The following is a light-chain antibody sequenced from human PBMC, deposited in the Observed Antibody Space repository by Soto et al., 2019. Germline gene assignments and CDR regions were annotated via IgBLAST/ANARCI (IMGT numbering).Light chain of an antibody. CDR1: QSVSSN. J-gene: IGKJ4*01. CDR3: QQYNNWNT. Sequence: EIVVTQSPATLSVSPGERATLSCRASQSVSSNLAWYQQKPGQAPRLLIYGASTRATGIPARFSGSGSGTEFTLTISSLQSEDFAVYYCQQYNNWNTFGGGTKVDIK. CDR2: GAS. V-gene: IGKV3-15*01.